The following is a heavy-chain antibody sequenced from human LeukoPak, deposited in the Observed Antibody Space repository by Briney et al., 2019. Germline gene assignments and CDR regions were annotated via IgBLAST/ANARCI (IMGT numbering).Heavy chain of an antibody. J-gene: IGHJ4*02. CDR2: IYYSGST. D-gene: IGHD2-15*01. V-gene: IGHV4-39*07. Sequence: HPSETLSLTCTVSGGSISSSSYYWGWIRQPPGKGLEWIGSIYYSGSTYYNPSLKSRVTISVDTSKNQFSLKLTSVTAADRGVYYCARCVKARVLQSRCFYDSWGQGTQVTVTS. CDR1: GGSISSSSYY. CDR3: ARCVKARVLQSRCFYDS.